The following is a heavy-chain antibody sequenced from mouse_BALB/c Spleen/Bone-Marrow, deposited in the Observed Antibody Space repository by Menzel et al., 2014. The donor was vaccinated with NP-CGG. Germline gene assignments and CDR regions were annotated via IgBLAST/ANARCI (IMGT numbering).Heavy chain of an antibody. V-gene: IGHV14-3*02. Sequence: EVKVVESGAELVKPGASVKLSCTASGFNIKDTYIHWVKQRPEQGLEWIGRIDPANVNTKYDPKFQGKATITADTSSNTAYLQLSSLTSEDTAAYYCARYRLGTYFDYRGQGTTLTVSS. J-gene: IGHJ2*01. CDR1: GFNIKDTY. CDR3: ARYRLGTYFDY. CDR2: IDPANVNT. D-gene: IGHD2-14*01.